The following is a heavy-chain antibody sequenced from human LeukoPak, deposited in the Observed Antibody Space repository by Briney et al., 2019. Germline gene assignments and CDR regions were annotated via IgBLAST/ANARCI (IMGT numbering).Heavy chain of an antibody. Sequence: SGVSLRLSCAASGFTFSSYAMTWVRQAPGKGLEWVSAISGAGDSTYYADSLKGRFTISRDNSKNTLYLQMNSLRADDTAVYYCTLGSLYSSSWYGDFWGQGTLVTVSS. CDR1: GFTFSSYA. V-gene: IGHV3-23*01. D-gene: IGHD6-13*01. CDR3: TLGSLYSSSWYGDF. CDR2: ISGAGDST. J-gene: IGHJ4*02.